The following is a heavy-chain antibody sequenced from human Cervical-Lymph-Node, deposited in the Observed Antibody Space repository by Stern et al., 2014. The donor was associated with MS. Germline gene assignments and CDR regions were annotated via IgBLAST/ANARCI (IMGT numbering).Heavy chain of an antibody. Sequence: VQLEESGPGLVKPSETLSLTCTVSGGSISSFSWTWIRQPPGKGLEWIGYIKSSGSTNYNPSLKTRVTMSLDTSKKQFSLNMSPVTAADTAVYFCARGGINWIDSWGQGTLVTVSS. J-gene: IGHJ5*01. CDR1: GGSISSFS. CDR3: ARGGINWIDS. CDR2: IKSSGST. V-gene: IGHV4-4*08. D-gene: IGHD1-26*01.